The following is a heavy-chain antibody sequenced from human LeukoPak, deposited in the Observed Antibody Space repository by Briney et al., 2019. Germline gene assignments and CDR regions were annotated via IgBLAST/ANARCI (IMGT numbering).Heavy chain of an antibody. Sequence: GESLRLSCAASGFTFSSYTMNWVRQAPGKGLEWVSSSSSSSSYIYYADSVRGRFTISRDNARKSLYLQMNSLRAEDTAVYYCARQGDGYNDAFDIWGQGTMVTVSS. CDR3: ARQGDGYNDAFDI. V-gene: IGHV3-21*01. D-gene: IGHD5-24*01. CDR1: GFTFSSYT. CDR2: SSSSSSYI. J-gene: IGHJ3*02.